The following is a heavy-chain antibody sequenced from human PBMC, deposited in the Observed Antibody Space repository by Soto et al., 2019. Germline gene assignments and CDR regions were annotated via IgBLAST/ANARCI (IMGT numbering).Heavy chain of an antibody. Sequence: SETLPLTCAVYGGSFSGYYWSWIRQPPGKWLEWIGEINHSGSTNYNPSLKSRVTISVDTSKNQFSLKLSSVTAADTAVYYCASSGRLRFLEWLAPNMDVWGKGTTVTVSS. D-gene: IGHD3-3*01. CDR2: INHSGST. CDR1: GGSFSGYY. CDR3: ASSGRLRFLEWLAPNMDV. J-gene: IGHJ6*03. V-gene: IGHV4-34*01.